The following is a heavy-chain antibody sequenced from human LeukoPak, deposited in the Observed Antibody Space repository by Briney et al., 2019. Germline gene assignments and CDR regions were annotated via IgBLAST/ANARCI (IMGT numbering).Heavy chain of an antibody. CDR2: IYYGGNT. J-gene: IGHJ4*02. D-gene: IGHD6-13*01. V-gene: IGHV4-59*08. CDR1: DVSIRSYY. Sequence: SETLSLTCTVSDVSIRSYYWSWIRQPPGKGLEWIGYIYYGGNTYYNPSLKSRVTISLDTSKSQFSLRLKSVTAADTAVYYCARQIIRGQYLVHFDYWSQGTLVTVSS. CDR3: ARQIIRGQYLVHFDY.